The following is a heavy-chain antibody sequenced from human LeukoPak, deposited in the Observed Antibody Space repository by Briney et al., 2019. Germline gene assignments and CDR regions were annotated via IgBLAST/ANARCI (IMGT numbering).Heavy chain of an antibody. CDR1: GYTFTGYY. CDR2: IDPNSGGT. D-gene: IGHD3-16*01. CDR3: ASTLGGGGEFFPS. V-gene: IGHV1-2*02. Sequence: VASVKVSCKASGYTFTGYYLHWVRQAPGQGLEWMGWIDPNSGGTDYAQKFQGRVTMTRDTSISTAYMELSRLRSDDTAVYYCASTLGGGGEFFPSWGQGTLVTVSS. J-gene: IGHJ4*02.